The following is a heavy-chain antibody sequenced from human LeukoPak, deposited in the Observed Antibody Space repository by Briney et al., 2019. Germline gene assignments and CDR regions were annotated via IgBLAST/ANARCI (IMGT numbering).Heavy chain of an antibody. CDR1: GGSISSGGYY. Sequence: PSQTLSLTCTVSGGSISSGGYYWSWIRQHPGKGLEWIGYTYYSGSTYYNPSLKSRVTISVDTSKNQFSLKLSSVTAADTAVYYCARGGGIAHSLDYWGQGTLVTVSS. CDR3: ARGGGIAHSLDY. J-gene: IGHJ4*02. V-gene: IGHV4-31*03. CDR2: TYYSGST. D-gene: IGHD6-13*01.